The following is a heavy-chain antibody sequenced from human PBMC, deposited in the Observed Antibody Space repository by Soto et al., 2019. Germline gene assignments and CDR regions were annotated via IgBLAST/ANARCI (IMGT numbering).Heavy chain of an antibody. Sequence: EASVKVSCKVSGYMLIKLSMHWVRQAPGKGLEWMGGFNLEDNETIYAQRFQGRVTMTEDTSTDTAYMELSNLSSDDTAVYYCATGRIPATARSPDNWFDPWGQGTLVTVSS. V-gene: IGHV1-24*01. J-gene: IGHJ5*02. CDR1: GYMLIKLS. D-gene: IGHD2-2*01. CDR3: ATGRIPATARSPDNWFDP. CDR2: FNLEDNET.